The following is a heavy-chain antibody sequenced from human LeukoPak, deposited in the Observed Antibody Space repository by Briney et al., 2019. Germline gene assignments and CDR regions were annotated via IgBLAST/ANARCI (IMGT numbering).Heavy chain of an antibody. CDR3: VRDFRSADY. V-gene: IGHV3-74*01. J-gene: IGHJ4*02. Sequence: GGSLKLSCAASGFTFSTYCMHWVRQAPGKGPMWVSRICPDGTVTNYADSVKARFIISRDNARNTVYLQMNSLRVEDTAVYYCVRDFRSADYWGQGTLVTVSS. CDR1: GFTFSTYC. CDR2: ICPDGTVT.